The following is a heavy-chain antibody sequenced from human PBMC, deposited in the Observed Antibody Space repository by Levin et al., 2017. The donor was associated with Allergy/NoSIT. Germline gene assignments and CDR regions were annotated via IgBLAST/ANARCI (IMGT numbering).Heavy chain of an antibody. D-gene: IGHD2-21*01. V-gene: IGHV1-2*07. CDR2: INPNSGGS. CDR3: ARDDWLHRLLTLHQGPIGLPPGTLLQEHL. J-gene: IGHJ6*01. Sequence: GESLKISCKASEDTSIGYHTHWVRQAPGQGLEWMGWINPNSGGSNFAHGFQGRVTMTRDTSFSTAYMDVRRLTSVDTAVHNCARDDWLHRLLTLHQGPIGLPPGTLLQEHLWG. CDR1: EDTSIGYH.